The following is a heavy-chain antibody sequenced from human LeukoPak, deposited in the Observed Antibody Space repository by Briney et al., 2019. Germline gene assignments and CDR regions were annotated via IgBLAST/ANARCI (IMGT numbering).Heavy chain of an antibody. J-gene: IGHJ6*02. CDR1: GGSISSYY. CDR3: ARDLGGGSSYGPRGDYYYGMDV. D-gene: IGHD5-18*01. Sequence: SETLSLTCTVSGGSISSYYWSWIRQPPGKGLEWIGYIYYSGSTNYNPSLKSRVTISVDTSKNQFSLKLSSVTAADTAVYYCARDLGGGSSYGPRGDYYYGMDVWGQGTTVTVSS. V-gene: IGHV4-59*12. CDR2: IYYSGST.